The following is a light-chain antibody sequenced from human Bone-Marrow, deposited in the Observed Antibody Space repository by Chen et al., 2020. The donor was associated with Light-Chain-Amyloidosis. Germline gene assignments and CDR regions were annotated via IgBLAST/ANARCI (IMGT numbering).Light chain of an antibody. V-gene: IGLV2-11*01. J-gene: IGLJ3*02. CDR1: SSDVGGYNY. CDR2: DVS. CDR3: CSYAGSSWV. Sequence: QSALTQPRSVSGSPGQSVPISCPGTSSDVGGYNYVSWYQQHPGKAPKLMIYDVSKRPSGVPDRFSGSKSGNTASLTISGLQAEDEADYYCCSYAGSSWVFGGGTKLTVL.